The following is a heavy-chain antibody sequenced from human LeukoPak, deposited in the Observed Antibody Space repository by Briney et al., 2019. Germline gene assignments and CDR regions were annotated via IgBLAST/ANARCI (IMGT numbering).Heavy chain of an antibody. CDR3: ARHSWIWVPHFDY. J-gene: IGHJ4*02. Sequence: SETLSLTCTVSGGSISSGGYYWSWIRQPPGKGLEWIGYIYYSGSTNYNPSLKSRVTISVDTSKNQFSLKLSSVTAADTAVYYCARHSWIWVPHFDYWGQGTLVTVSS. CDR1: GGSISSGGYY. CDR2: IYYSGST. V-gene: IGHV4-61*08. D-gene: IGHD3-16*01.